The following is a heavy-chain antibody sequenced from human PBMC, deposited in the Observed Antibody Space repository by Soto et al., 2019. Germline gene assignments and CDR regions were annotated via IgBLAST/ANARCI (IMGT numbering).Heavy chain of an antibody. CDR1: GGFVTSGSYY. CDR2: MSHSGGT. V-gene: IGHV4-34*01. D-gene: IGHD1-1*01. J-gene: IGHJ3*02. Sequence: QVQLQQWGAGLLKPSETLSLTCAVYGGFVTSGSYYWSWIRQPPGKGLEWIGEMSHSGGTHFNTSLKSRVTISVDTSKNQFTLKMSSVTAADTALYYCALVERGTATTVVDAFDIWGPGTMVTVSS. CDR3: ALVERGTATTVVDAFDI.